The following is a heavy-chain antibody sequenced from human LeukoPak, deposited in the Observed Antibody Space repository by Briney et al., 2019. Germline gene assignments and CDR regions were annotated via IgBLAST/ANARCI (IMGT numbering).Heavy chain of an antibody. D-gene: IGHD2-2*01. CDR3: ARNREPAATIDY. CDR2: INHSGST. Sequence: SETLSLTCAVYGESFSGYYWNWIRQPPGEGLEWIGEINHSGSTNYNPSLQSRVTISVDTSKNQFSLRLSSVTAADTAVYFCARNREPAATIDYWGQGTLVTVSS. J-gene: IGHJ4*02. V-gene: IGHV4-34*01. CDR1: GESFSGYY.